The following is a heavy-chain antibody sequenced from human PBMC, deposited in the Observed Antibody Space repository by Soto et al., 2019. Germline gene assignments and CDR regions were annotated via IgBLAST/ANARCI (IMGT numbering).Heavy chain of an antibody. V-gene: IGHV4-30-4*01. CDR3: ARGAVPTNLSGFDP. CDR1: GGSISSGDYY. D-gene: IGHD4-17*01. CDR2: IYYSGST. Sequence: KTSETLSLTCTVSGGSISSGDYYWSWIRQPPGKGLEWIGYIYYSGSTYYNPSLKSRVTISVDTSKNQFSLKLSSVTAADTAVYYCARGAVPTNLSGFDPWGQGTQVTVSS. J-gene: IGHJ5*02.